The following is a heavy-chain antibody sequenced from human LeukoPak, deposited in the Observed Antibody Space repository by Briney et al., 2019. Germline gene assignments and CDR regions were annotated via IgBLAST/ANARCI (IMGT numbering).Heavy chain of an antibody. D-gene: IGHD6-25*01. CDR2: IYSGGST. Sequence: GGSLRLSCAASGFTVSSNYMSWVRQAPGKGLEWVSVIYSGGSTYYADSVKGRFTISRDNSKNTLYLQMNSLRAEDTAVYYCARDLSPSGFDYWGQGTLVTVSS. V-gene: IGHV3-53*01. CDR3: ARDLSPSGFDY. J-gene: IGHJ4*02. CDR1: GFTVSSNY.